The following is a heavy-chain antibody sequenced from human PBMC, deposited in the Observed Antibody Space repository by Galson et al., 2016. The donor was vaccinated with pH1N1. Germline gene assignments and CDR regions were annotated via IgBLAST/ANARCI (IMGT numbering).Heavy chain of an antibody. D-gene: IGHD3-22*01. V-gene: IGHV1-69*13. CDR2: IIPIFNTT. CDR3: AREDYYDTDLSDWYFDL. Sequence: SVKVSCKASGGTFGSYGINWMRQAPEQGLEWMGGIIPIFNTTKYAQNFQGRVTITADESTTTAYMELTSLRSDDTAMYFCAREDYYDTDLSDWYFDLWGRGTLLTVAS. CDR1: GGTFGSYG. J-gene: IGHJ2*01.